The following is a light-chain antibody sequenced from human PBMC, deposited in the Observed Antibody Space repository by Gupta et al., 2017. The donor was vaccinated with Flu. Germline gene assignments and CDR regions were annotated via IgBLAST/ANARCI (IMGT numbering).Light chain of an antibody. J-gene: IGKJ2*02. Sequence: DVVMTQSPLSLPVTLGQPASIYCRSSHSLVYKNGITYLTWLQQRPGQSPRRLIYEGSKRDYGVPDRFSGSGSGNDFTLKSSRGEAEDVGVYYGKRGIHPWTFGEGTKVEI. CDR2: EGS. CDR1: HSLVYKNGITY. CDR3: KRGIHPWT. V-gene: IGKV2-30*01.